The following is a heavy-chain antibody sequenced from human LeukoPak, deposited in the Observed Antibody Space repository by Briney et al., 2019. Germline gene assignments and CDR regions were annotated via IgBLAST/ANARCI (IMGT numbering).Heavy chain of an antibody. CDR1: GYTFTSYA. V-gene: IGHV1-3*01. Sequence: ASVKVSCKASGYTFTSYAMHWVRQAPGQRLEWMGWINAGNGNTKYSQKFQGRVTITRDTSASTAYMELSSLRSEDTAVYYCGRDRRIVVVPAALSYWFDPWGQGTLVTVSS. CDR3: GRDRRIVVVPAALSYWFDP. CDR2: INAGNGNT. J-gene: IGHJ5*02. D-gene: IGHD2-2*01.